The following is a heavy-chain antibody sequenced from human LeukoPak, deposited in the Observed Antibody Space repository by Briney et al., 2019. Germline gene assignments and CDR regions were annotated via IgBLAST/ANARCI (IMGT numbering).Heavy chain of an antibody. CDR1: GYTFTGYY. D-gene: IGHD6-19*01. CDR3: ARDAVVAGTEVSFDY. J-gene: IGHJ4*02. V-gene: IGHV1-2*02. CDR2: INPNSGGT. Sequence: ASVKVSYKASGYTFTGYYMHWVRQAPGQGLEWMGWINPNSGGTNYAQKFQGRVTMTRDTSISTAYMELSRLRSDDTAVYYCARDAVVAGTEVSFDYWGQGTLVTVSS.